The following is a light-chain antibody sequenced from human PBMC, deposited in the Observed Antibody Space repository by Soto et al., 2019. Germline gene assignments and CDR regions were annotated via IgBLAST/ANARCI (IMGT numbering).Light chain of an antibody. CDR3: QQYGSSPET. CDR2: GAS. Sequence: EIVLTQSPGTLSLSPGERATLSCMASQSVSSSYLAWYQQKPGQAPRLLIYGASSRATGIPDRFSGSGSGTDFTLTISRLEPEDFAVYYCQQYGSSPETFGQGTKVEIK. J-gene: IGKJ1*01. CDR1: QSVSSSY. V-gene: IGKV3-20*01.